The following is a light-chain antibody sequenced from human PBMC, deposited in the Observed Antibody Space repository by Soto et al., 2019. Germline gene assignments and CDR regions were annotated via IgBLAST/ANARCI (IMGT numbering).Light chain of an antibody. CDR1: SSDVGGYNY. V-gene: IGLV2-14*01. CDR3: SSYTSSSTYVV. J-gene: IGLJ2*01. CDR2: EVS. Sequence: QSALTQPASVSGSPGQSITISCTGTSSDVGGYNYVSWYQQHPGKAPKLMIYEVSNWPSGVSNRLSGSKSGNTASLTISGLQAEDEADYYCSSYTSSSTYVVFGGGTKLTVL.